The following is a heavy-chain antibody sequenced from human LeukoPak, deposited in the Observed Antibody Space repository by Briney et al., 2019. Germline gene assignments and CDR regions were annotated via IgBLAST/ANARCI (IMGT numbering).Heavy chain of an antibody. J-gene: IGHJ5*02. D-gene: IGHD1-26*01. CDR3: ARGRSLTNWFDP. CDR1: GGSINSYY. V-gene: IGHV4-4*07. Sequence: SETLSLTCTVSGGSINSYYWSWIRQPAGKGLVWIGRIYTSGSTNYNPSLKSRVTMSVDTSKNEFSLNLSSVTAADTAVYYCARGRSLTNWFDPWGQGTLVTVSS. CDR2: IYTSGST.